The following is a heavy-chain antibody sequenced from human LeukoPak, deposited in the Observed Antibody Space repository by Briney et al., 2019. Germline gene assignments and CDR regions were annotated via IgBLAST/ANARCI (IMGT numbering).Heavy chain of an antibody. CDR2: IVVGSGNT. J-gene: IGHJ6*02. V-gene: IGHV1-58*02. D-gene: IGHD3-9*01. CDR1: GFTFTSSA. Sequence: SVKVSCKASGFTFTSSAMQWVRQARGQRLEWIGWIVVGSGNTNYAQKFQERVTITRDMSTSTAYMELSSLRSEDTAVYYCAAFSILTCYYHDVWRQGTTVTVSS. CDR3: AAFSILTCYYHDV.